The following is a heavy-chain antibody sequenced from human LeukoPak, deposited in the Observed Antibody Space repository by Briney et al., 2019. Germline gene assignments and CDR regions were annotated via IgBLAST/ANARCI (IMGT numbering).Heavy chain of an antibody. CDR2: INANSGGT. CDR1: GHTFTGYY. Sequence: VASVRVSCKASGHTFTGYYMHWVRQAPGQGLEWMGWINANSGGTNYAQKFQGRVTMTRDMSTSTVYMELSSLRSEDTAVYYCARRAGSYIDYWGQGTLVTVSS. V-gene: IGHV1-2*02. CDR3: ARRAGSYIDY. J-gene: IGHJ4*02.